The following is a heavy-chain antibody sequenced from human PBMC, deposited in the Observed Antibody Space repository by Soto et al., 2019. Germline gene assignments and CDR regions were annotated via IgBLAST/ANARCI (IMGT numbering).Heavy chain of an antibody. J-gene: IGHJ4*02. V-gene: IGHV4-30-2*01. CDR2: IYHSGST. CDR1: GGSISSGGYS. Sequence: SETLSLTCAVSGGSISSGGYSWSWIRQPPGKGLEWIGYIYHSGSTYYNPSLKSRVTISVDRSKNQFSLKLSSVTAADTAVYYCARVFLDSSGYYLGYHFDYWGQGTLVTVAS. CDR3: ARVFLDSSGYYLGYHFDY. D-gene: IGHD3-22*01.